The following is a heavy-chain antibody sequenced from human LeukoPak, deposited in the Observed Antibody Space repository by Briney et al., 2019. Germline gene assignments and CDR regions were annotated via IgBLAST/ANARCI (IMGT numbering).Heavy chain of an antibody. D-gene: IGHD1-1*01. J-gene: IGHJ5*02. CDR1: GGSISSYY. V-gene: IGHV4-59*01. CDR2: IYGSGST. CDR3: AREGTSGTHLNWFDP. Sequence: SETLPLTCTVSGGSISSYYWSWIRQPPGKGLEWIGHIYGSGSTNYNPSLKSRITLSVDTSKNQFSLKLSSVTAADTAVYYCAREGTSGTHLNWFDPWGQGTLVTVSS.